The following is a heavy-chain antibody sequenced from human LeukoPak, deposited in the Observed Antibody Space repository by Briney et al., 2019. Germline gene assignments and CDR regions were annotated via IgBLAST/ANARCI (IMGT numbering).Heavy chain of an antibody. CDR1: GFTFSSYG. CDR2: IWYDGSNK. J-gene: IGHJ6*02. CDR3: ARQYYYDSSGYYNSYYYYYGMDV. D-gene: IGHD3-22*01. Sequence: GRSLRLSCAASGFTFSSYGMHWVRQAPGKGLEWVAVIWYDGSNKYYADSVKGRFTISRDNSKNTLYLQMNSLRAEDTAVYYCARQYYYDSSGYYNSYYYYYGMDVWGQGTTVTVYS. V-gene: IGHV3-33*01.